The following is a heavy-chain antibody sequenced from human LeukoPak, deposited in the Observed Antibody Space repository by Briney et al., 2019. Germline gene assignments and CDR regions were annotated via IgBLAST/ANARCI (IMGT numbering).Heavy chain of an antibody. Sequence: GGSLRLSCAASGFTFSSYGMHWVRQAPGKGLEWVAVIWYDGSNKYYADSVKGRFTISRDNSKNTLYLQMNSLRAEDTAVYYCARDTEGEYCSSTSCYASDYWGQGTLVTVSS. V-gene: IGHV3-33*01. D-gene: IGHD2-2*01. CDR3: ARDTEGEYCSSTSCYASDY. CDR2: IWYDGSNK. CDR1: GFTFSSYG. J-gene: IGHJ4*02.